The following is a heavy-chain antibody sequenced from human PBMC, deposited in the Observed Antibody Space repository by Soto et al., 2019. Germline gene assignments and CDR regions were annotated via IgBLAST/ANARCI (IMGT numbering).Heavy chain of an antibody. V-gene: IGHV3-21*01. Sequence: PGGSLRLSCAASGFTFSSYSMNWVRQAPGKGLEWVSSISSSSSYIYYADSVKGRFTISRDNAKNSLYLQMNSLRAEDTAVYYCARGYYYGSRGYYYDAFNIWGQGTKVTVSS. CDR2: ISSSSSYI. J-gene: IGHJ3*02. D-gene: IGHD3-22*01. CDR3: ARGYYYGSRGYYYDAFNI. CDR1: GFTFSSYS.